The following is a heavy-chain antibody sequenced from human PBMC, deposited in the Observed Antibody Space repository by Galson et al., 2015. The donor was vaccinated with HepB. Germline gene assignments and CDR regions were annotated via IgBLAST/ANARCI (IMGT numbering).Heavy chain of an antibody. CDR3: ARGTWGRGGFGY. CDR2: INHSGST. J-gene: IGHJ4*02. D-gene: IGHD3-16*01. V-gene: IGHV4-34*01. Sequence: ETLSLTCAVYGGSFSGYYWSWIRQPPGKGLEWIGEINHSGSTNYNPSLKSRVTISVDTSKNQFSLKLSSVTAADTAVYYCARGTWGRGGFGYWGQGTLVTVSS. CDR1: GGSFSGYY.